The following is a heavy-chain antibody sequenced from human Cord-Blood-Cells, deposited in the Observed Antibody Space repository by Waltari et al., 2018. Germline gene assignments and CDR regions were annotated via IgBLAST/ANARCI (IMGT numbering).Heavy chain of an antibody. J-gene: IGHJ4*02. CDR2: ISYDGSNK. CDR3: ARDLNYDY. V-gene: IGHV3-30*04. CDR1: GFTLSSYA. Sequence: QGQLVEPGGGVVQPGRSLRLSLAASGFTLSSYAMHWVRQAPGKGLEWVAVISYDGSNKYYSDSVKGRFTISRDNSKNTLYLQMNSLRAEDTAVYYCARDLNYDYWGQGTLVTVSS. D-gene: IGHD1-7*01.